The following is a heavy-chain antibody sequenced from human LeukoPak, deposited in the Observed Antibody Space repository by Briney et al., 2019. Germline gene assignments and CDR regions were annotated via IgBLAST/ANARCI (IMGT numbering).Heavy chain of an antibody. D-gene: IGHD7-27*01. CDR3: AAALWGSDYYYGLDV. J-gene: IGHJ6*02. Sequence: ASLKVSCNGSGYPFIGYYMHWVRQAPGQGLEWMGWINPNSGGTNYAQKFQGRVTMTRDKSSSTAYMEVSRLRSDDTAVYYCAAALWGSDYYYGLDVWGQGTTVTVSS. CDR2: INPNSGGT. CDR1: GYPFIGYY. V-gene: IGHV1-2*02.